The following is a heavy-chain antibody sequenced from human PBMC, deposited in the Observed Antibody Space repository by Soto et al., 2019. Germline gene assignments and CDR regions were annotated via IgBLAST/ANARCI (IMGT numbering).Heavy chain of an antibody. V-gene: IGHV4-30-4*01. CDR2: ISYRGTT. CDR3: ARVPFDYGDSGSAAHLNFGN. J-gene: IGHJ4*02. D-gene: IGHD4-17*01. Sequence: QVQLQESGPGLVKPSQTLSLTCTVSGDSISGGDYFWSWVRQPPGKGLEWIGYISYRGTTSYNPSLESRLTISVDTSKNQFSLKVRSVTAADTALYYCARVPFDYGDSGSAAHLNFGNWGQGTLVTVSS. CDR1: GDSISGGDYF.